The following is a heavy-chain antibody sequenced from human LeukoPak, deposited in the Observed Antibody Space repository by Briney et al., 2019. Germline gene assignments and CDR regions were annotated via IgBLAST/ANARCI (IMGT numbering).Heavy chain of an antibody. CDR2: INPSGGST. D-gene: IGHD3-22*01. CDR1: GYTFTSYY. J-gene: IGHJ3*02. CDR3: AREGGQAYYYDSSGERSHAFDI. Sequence: ASVKVSCKASGYTFTSYYMHWVRQAPGQGLEWMGIINPSGGSTSYAQKFQGRVTMTRDTSTSTVYMELSSLRSEDTAVYYCAREGGQAYYYDSSGERSHAFDIWGQGTMVTVSS. V-gene: IGHV1-46*01.